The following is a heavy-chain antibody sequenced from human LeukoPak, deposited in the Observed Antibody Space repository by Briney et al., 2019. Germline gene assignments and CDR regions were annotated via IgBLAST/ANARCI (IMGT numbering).Heavy chain of an antibody. CDR3: AVRGGLAPYYYYGMDV. V-gene: IGHV3-48*04. J-gene: IGHJ6*02. CDR2: ISSSGTTI. CDR1: GFTFSSYS. Sequence: PGGSLRLSCAGSGFTFSSYSMNWVRQAPGKGLEWVSYISSSGTTIHYADSVKGRFTISRDNAKNSLYLQMNSLRAEDTAVYYCAVRGGLAPYYYYGMDVWGQGTTVTVSS. D-gene: IGHD3-16*01.